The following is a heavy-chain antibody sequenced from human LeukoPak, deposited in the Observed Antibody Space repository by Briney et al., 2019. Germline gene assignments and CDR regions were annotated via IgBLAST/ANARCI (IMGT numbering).Heavy chain of an antibody. CDR1: GFTFSSYW. CDR2: IKQDGSEI. D-gene: IGHD1-1*01. CDR3: ATSRTFDY. J-gene: IGHJ4*02. Sequence: GGSLRLSCAASGFTFSSYWMNWVRQAPGKGLEWVANIKQDGSEIYYVDSVKGRFTISRDNAKNSLYLQMNSLRAGDTAVYYCATSRTFDYWGQGTLVTVSS. V-gene: IGHV3-7*03.